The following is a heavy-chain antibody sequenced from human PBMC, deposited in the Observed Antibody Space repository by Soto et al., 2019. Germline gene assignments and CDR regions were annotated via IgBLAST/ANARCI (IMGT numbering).Heavy chain of an antibody. J-gene: IGHJ3*02. CDR2: TSCDGSNK. D-gene: IGHD1-26*01. V-gene: IGHV3-30*03. Sequence: QVQLVESVGGVVQPGRSLRLSCAASGFTFSSYDMHWVRQAPGKGLEWVAVTSCDGSNKYYADSVKGRFTISRDKSKNTLYLQMNSLRAEDTAVYYCARDIWECYGGNVGAFDIWGQGTMVTVSS. CDR1: GFTFSSYD. CDR3: ARDIWECYGGNVGAFDI.